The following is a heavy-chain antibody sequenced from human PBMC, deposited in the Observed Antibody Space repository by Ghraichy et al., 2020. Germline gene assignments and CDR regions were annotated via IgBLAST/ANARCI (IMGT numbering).Heavy chain of an antibody. J-gene: IGHJ4*02. V-gene: IGHV5-51*01. CDR3: AKRHPQYSSSWSFFHS. CDR2: IYPGGSDV. D-gene: IGHD6-13*01. Sequence: GESLNISCKGSGYTFTEYWIAWVRQMPGKGLEWMGLIYPGGSDVRYSPSFQGQVTISADKSINTAYLQWNSLKASDTGIYYCAKRHPQYSSSWSFFHSWGQGTQVTVSS. CDR1: GYTFTEYW.